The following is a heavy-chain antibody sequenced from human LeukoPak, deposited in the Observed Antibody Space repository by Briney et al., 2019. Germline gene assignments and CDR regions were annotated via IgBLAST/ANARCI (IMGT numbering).Heavy chain of an antibody. Sequence: PGGSLRLSCAASGFTFSNYSMNWVRQAPGKGLEWVSYIRSSSSTMYYADSVKGRFTISRDNAKNSLYLQMNSLRAEDTAVYYCARADYYGSGNYYTSDYWGQGTLVTVSS. D-gene: IGHD3-10*01. V-gene: IGHV3-48*01. CDR2: IRSSSSTM. CDR1: GFTFSNYS. CDR3: ARADYYGSGNYYTSDY. J-gene: IGHJ4*02.